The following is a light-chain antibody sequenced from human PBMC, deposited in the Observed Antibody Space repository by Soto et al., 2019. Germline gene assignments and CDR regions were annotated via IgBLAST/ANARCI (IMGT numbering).Light chain of an antibody. CDR1: NIESKS. CDR2: DDN. Sequence: SYELTQPPSVSVAPGQTARITCGGNNIESKSVHWYQQKPGQAPVLVVYDDNDRPSGIPERVSGSDSGNTATLTISRVEAGDEADYYCQVWHSGVDWVFGGGTKLTVL. CDR3: QVWHSGVDWV. J-gene: IGLJ2*01. V-gene: IGLV3-21*02.